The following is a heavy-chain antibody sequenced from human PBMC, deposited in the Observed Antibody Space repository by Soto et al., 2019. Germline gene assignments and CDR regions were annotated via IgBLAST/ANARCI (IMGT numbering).Heavy chain of an antibody. CDR1: GFTFSSYS. CDR2: ISSSLSYI. Sequence: EVQLVESGGGLVKPGGSLRLSCAASGFTFSSYSFNWVRQAPGKGLEWVSSISSSLSYIYYADSLKGRFTISRDNAKTSLYLQMNSLRAEDTAVYYCVRVMSELYEGAFDIWGQATLVTVSS. D-gene: IGHD1-26*01. J-gene: IGHJ3*02. CDR3: VRVMSELYEGAFDI. V-gene: IGHV3-21*01.